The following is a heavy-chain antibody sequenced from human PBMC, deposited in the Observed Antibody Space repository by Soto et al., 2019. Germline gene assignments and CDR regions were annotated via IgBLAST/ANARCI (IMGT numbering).Heavy chain of an antibody. CDR1: GFTFSSYS. V-gene: IGHV3-48*02. D-gene: IGHD3-3*01. Sequence: PGGSLRLSCAASGFTFSSYSMNWVRQAPGKGLEWVSYISSSSSTIYYADSVKGRFTISRDNAKNSLYLQMNSLRDEDTAVYYCARAYYDFWSGYGYYYGMDVWGQGTTVTVSS. CDR3: ARAYYDFWSGYGYYYGMDV. J-gene: IGHJ6*02. CDR2: ISSSSSTI.